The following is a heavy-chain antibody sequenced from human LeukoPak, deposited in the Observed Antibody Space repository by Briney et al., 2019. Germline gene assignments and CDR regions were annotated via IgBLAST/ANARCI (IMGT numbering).Heavy chain of an antibody. J-gene: IGHJ4*02. CDR1: GYTFTGYY. D-gene: IGHD2-2*01. Sequence: ASVKVSCKASGYTFTGYYMHWVRQAPGQGLEWMGWINPNSGGTNYAQKFQGRVTMTRDTSISTAYMKLSRLRSDDTAVYYCARDLSYCSSTSCFPSDYWGQGTLVTVSS. V-gene: IGHV1-2*02. CDR2: INPNSGGT. CDR3: ARDLSYCSSTSCFPSDY.